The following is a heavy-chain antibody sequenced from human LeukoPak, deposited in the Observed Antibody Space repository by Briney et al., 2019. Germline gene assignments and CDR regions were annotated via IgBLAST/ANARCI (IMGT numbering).Heavy chain of an antibody. D-gene: IGHD4-17*01. J-gene: IGHJ4*02. CDR1: GFTFSSYW. CDR2: IKGDGRST. CDR3: ARDRPSSTVNFDY. V-gene: IGHV3-74*01. Sequence: PGGSLRLSCAASGFTFSSYWMHWVRQAPGKGLVWVSRIKGDGRSTSYADSVKGRFTISRDNAKNTLYLQMNSLRAEDTAVYYCARDRPSSTVNFDYWGQGTLVTVSS.